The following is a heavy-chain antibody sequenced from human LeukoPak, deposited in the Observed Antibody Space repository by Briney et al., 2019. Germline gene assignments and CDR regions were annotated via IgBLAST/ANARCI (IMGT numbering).Heavy chain of an antibody. J-gene: IGHJ4*02. D-gene: IGHD6-19*01. CDR3: ARETQSSGWTSLIDY. CDR1: GFTVSSNY. V-gene: IGHV3-66*01. Sequence: GGSLRLSCAASGFTVSSNYMSWVRQAPGKGLEWVSVIYSGGSTYYADSVKGRFTISRDNSKNTLYLQMNSLRAEDTAVYYCARETQSSGWTSLIDYWGQGTLVTVSS. CDR2: IYSGGST.